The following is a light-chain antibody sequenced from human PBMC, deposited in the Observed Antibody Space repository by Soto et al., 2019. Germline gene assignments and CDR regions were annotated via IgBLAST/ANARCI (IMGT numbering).Light chain of an antibody. J-gene: IGLJ2*01. Sequence: QSVLTQPRSVSGSPGQSVTIACTGTSSNIGAYNYVSWYQQHPGNAPRLMIFDVDQRPSGVPDRFSGSKSVNTASLNITVLRGEDEADYYCCSYAGSSFVLFGGGTKVTVL. CDR1: SSNIGAYNY. CDR3: CSYAGSSFVL. V-gene: IGLV2-11*01. CDR2: DVD.